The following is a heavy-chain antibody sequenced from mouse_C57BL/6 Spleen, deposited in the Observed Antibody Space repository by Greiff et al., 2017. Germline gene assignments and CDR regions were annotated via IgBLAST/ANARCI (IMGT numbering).Heavy chain of an antibody. J-gene: IGHJ2*01. CDR3: AREGGSSDDFDY. Sequence: EVQLQQSGAELVRPGASVKLSCTASGFNIKDYYMHWVKQRPEQGLEWIGRIGPEDGDTEYAPKLQGKATMTADTSSNTAYLQLSSLTSEDSAVYYCAREGGSSDDFDYWGQGTTLTVSS. V-gene: IGHV14-1*01. CDR1: GFNIKDYY. CDR2: IGPEDGDT. D-gene: IGHD1-1*01.